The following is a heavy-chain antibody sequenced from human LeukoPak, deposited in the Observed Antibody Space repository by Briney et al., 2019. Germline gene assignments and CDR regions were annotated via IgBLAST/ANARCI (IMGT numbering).Heavy chain of an antibody. CDR1: GFTFRNHW. Sequence: PGGSLRLSCAASGFTFRNHWMHWVRQAPGKGLEWVSGIENDGSSTTYADSVKGRVTISRDNAENTVYLHLNSLRAEDTAVYYCARRGIIVWFGTPTIDYHGLDVWGQGTTVTVSS. CDR2: IENDGSST. J-gene: IGHJ6*02. CDR3: ARRGIIVWFGTPTIDYHGLDV. V-gene: IGHV3-74*03. D-gene: IGHD2-21*01.